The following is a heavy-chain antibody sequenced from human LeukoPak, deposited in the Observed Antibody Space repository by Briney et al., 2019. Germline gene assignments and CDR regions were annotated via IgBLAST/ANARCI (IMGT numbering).Heavy chain of an antibody. CDR3: ARDRKQQLVDYYYYGMDV. V-gene: IGHV4-4*02. CDR2: IYHSGST. J-gene: IGHJ6*02. Sequence: SGTLSLTCAVSGGSISSSNWWSWVRQPPGKGLEWIGEIYHSGSTNYNPSLKSRVTISVDKSKNQFSLKLSSVTAADTAVYYCARDRKQQLVDYYYYGMDVWGQGTTVTVSS. D-gene: IGHD6-13*01. CDR1: GGSISSSNW.